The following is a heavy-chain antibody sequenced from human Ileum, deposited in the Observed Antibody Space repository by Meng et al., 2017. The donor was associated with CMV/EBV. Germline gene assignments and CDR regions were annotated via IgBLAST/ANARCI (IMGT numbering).Heavy chain of an antibody. Sequence: FKTSGYTFTTNNFSWVRQSPGQGPEWMGWIDTNTGHPTYAQGFTGRFVFSLDTSVRTAYLQISSLKTEDTAVYYCARDGLSGRYFDYWGQGTLVTVSS. V-gene: IGHV7-4-1*02. CDR1: GYTFTTNN. D-gene: IGHD1-26*01. CDR3: ARDGLSGRYFDY. J-gene: IGHJ4*02. CDR2: IDTNTGHP.